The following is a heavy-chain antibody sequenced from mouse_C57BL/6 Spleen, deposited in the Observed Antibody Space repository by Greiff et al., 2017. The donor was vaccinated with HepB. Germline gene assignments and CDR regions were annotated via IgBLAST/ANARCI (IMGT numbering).Heavy chain of an antibody. CDR3: ARGAFITTVVAFYYFDY. CDR1: GYTFTSYG. Sequence: QVQLQQSGAELARPGASVKLSCKASGYTFTSYGISWVKQRTGQGLEWIGEIYPRSGNTYYNEKFKGRATLTADKSSSTAYMGLRSLTSEDSAVYFCARGAFITTVVAFYYFDYWGQGTTLTVSS. V-gene: IGHV1-81*01. CDR2: IYPRSGNT. J-gene: IGHJ2*01. D-gene: IGHD1-1*01.